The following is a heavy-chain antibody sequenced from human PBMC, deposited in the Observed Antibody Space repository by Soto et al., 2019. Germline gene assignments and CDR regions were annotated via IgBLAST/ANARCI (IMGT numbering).Heavy chain of an antibody. J-gene: IGHJ5*01. CDR3: ARGSGSSWFDS. CDR1: GYTFTANY. D-gene: IGHD6-25*01. Sequence: GASVKVSCKPSGYTFTANYIHWVRQAPGQGLEWMGWMSAGSGATKFALNFQGRVTMTRDTSISTAYMELTTLTLDDTAVYYCARGSGSSWFDSWGQGTPVTVSS. CDR2: MSAGSGAT. V-gene: IGHV1-2*02.